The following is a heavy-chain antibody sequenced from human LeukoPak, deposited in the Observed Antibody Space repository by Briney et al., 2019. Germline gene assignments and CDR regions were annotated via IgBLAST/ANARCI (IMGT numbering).Heavy chain of an antibody. J-gene: IGHJ4*02. CDR2: IIPIFGTA. Sequence: VASVKVSCKASGGTFSGYAISWVRQAPGQGLEWMGGIIPIFGTANYAQKFQGRVTITTDESTSTAYMELSSLRSEDTAVYYCARESDAGAFDYWGQGTLVTVSS. CDR3: ARESDAGAFDY. D-gene: IGHD7-27*01. CDR1: GGTFSGYA. V-gene: IGHV1-69*05.